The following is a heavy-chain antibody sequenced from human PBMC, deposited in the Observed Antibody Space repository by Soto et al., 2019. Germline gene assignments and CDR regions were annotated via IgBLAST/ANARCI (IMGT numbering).Heavy chain of an antibody. D-gene: IGHD1-26*01. CDR3: ARDDSGFSGSHYIAYFNY. CDR2: VNPGNDKT. CDR1: GDTFTSYA. Sequence: ASVKVSCKASGDTFTSYAMHWVRQAPGQRLEWMGWVNPGNDKTAYSQKFQGRVTIVRDTPASTAYMELRSLTSEDTAVYYHARDDSGFSGSHYIAYFNYWGQGALVTVSS. V-gene: IGHV1-3*01. J-gene: IGHJ4*02.